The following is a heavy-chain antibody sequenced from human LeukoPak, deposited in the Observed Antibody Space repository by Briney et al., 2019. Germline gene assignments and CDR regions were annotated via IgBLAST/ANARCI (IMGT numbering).Heavy chain of an antibody. CDR1: GGTFSSYA. D-gene: IGHD5-18*01. CDR3: ARGLFGWIQLRTPYYYYMDV. Sequence: SVKVSCKASGGTFSSYAISWVRQAPGQGLEWMGGIIPIFGTANYAQKFQGRVTITADESTSTAYMELSSLRSEDTAVYYCARGLFGWIQLRTPYYYYMDVWGKGTTVTVSS. J-gene: IGHJ6*03. V-gene: IGHV1-69*13. CDR2: IIPIFGTA.